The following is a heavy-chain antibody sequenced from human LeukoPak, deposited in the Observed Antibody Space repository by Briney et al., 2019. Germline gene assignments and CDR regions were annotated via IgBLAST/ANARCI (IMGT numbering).Heavy chain of an antibody. V-gene: IGHV1-69*04. J-gene: IGHJ6*04. D-gene: IGHD3-10*01. Sequence: SVKGSCKASGGTFSSYAISWVRQAPRQRLEWMGRIIPIFGIANYAQKFQSRVTITADKSTSTAYMELSSLRSEDTVVYYCARDPGDYYYGMDVWGKGTTVTVSS. CDR1: GGTFSSYA. CDR2: IIPIFGIA. CDR3: ARDPGDYYYGMDV.